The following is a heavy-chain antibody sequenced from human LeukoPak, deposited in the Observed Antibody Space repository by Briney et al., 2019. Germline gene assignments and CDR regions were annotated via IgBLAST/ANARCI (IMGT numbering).Heavy chain of an antibody. Sequence: ASVKVSCKASGYTFTSYAMNWVRQAPGQGLEWMGWINTNTGNPTYAQGFTGRFVFSLDTSVSTAYLQISSLKAEDTAVYYCARENRYSSGWSLAHFDYWGQGTLVTVSS. CDR2: INTNTGNP. CDR1: GYTFTSYA. J-gene: IGHJ4*02. V-gene: IGHV7-4-1*02. D-gene: IGHD6-19*01. CDR3: ARENRYSSGWSLAHFDY.